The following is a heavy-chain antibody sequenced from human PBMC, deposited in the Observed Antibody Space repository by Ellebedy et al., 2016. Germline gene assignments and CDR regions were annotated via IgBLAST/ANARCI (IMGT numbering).Heavy chain of an antibody. CDR3: ARRYYDSRGDPFDY. D-gene: IGHD3-22*01. J-gene: IGHJ4*02. V-gene: IGHV3-21*01. CDR2: ISIDSGTI. Sequence: GESLKISCAASGFSISSYSMNWVRQAPGKGLEWVSVISIDSGTIVYAHSVKGRFTISRDNAKNSLFLQMNSLRVEDTAVYYCARRYYDSRGDPFDYWGQGTLVTVSS. CDR1: GFSISSYS.